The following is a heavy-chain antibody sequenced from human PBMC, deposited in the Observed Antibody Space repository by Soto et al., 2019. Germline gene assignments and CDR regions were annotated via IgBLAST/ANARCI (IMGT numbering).Heavy chain of an antibody. Sequence: GGSLRLSCAASGFTFSSYGMHWVRQAPGKGLEWVAVIWYDGSNKYYADSVKGRFTISRDNSKNTLYLQMNSLRAEDTAVYYCARDKYSSGLFHLWGKGSLVTGSS. CDR3: ARDKYSSGLFHL. CDR1: GFTFSSYG. CDR2: IWYDGSNK. D-gene: IGHD3-22*01. V-gene: IGHV3-33*01. J-gene: IGHJ4*03.